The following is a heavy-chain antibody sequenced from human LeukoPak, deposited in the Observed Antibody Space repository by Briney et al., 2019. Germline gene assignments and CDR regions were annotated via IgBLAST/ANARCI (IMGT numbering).Heavy chain of an antibody. Sequence: GGSLRLSCAASGFAFSSHAMTWVRLAPGKGLEWVSAISISGDRTYYADSVKGRFTISRDNSKNTLYLQMNTLRAEDTAVYYCANEIRPNDYWGQGTLVTVSS. D-gene: IGHD4-17*01. CDR1: GFAFSSHA. J-gene: IGHJ4*02. CDR3: ANEIRPNDY. CDR2: ISISGDRT. V-gene: IGHV3-23*01.